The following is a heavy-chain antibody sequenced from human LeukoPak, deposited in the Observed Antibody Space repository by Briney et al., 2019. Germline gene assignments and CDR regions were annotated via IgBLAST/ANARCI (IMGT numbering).Heavy chain of an antibody. Sequence: PGGSLRLSCAASGFSFSSYWMTWVRQVPGKGLEWVANIKPDGSGKHYVDSVKGRFTISRDNAKSSLYLQMDSLRVEDTAVYYCSSRPAVIDLDFWGQGALVTVSS. J-gene: IGHJ4*02. D-gene: IGHD2/OR15-2a*01. CDR3: SSRPAVIDLDF. V-gene: IGHV3-7*01. CDR1: GFSFSSYW. CDR2: IKPDGSGK.